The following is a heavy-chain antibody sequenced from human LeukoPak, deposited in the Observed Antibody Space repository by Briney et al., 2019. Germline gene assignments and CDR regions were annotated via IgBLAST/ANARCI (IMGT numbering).Heavy chain of an antibody. CDR1: GFTFSSYW. Sequence: GGSLRLSCAASGFTFSSYWMSWVRQAPGKGLEWVANIKQDGSEKYYVDSVKGRFTISRDNAKNSLYLQKNSLRAEDTAVYCCARVSPNTVTTLQYFDYWGQGTLVTVSS. CDR3: ARVSPNTVTTLQYFDY. CDR2: IKQDGSEK. V-gene: IGHV3-7*01. J-gene: IGHJ4*02. D-gene: IGHD4-17*01.